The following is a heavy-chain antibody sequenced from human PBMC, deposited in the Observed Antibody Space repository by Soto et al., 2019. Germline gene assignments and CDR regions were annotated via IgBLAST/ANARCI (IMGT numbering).Heavy chain of an antibody. CDR1: GFTFSSYS. D-gene: IGHD3-3*01. V-gene: IGHV3-21*01. CDR2: ISSSSSYI. CDR3: ARVRDAIFGVVIDAFDI. Sequence: GGSLRLSCAASGFTFSSYSMNWVRQAPGKGLEWVSSISSSSSYIYYADSVKGRFTISRDNAKNSLYLQMNSLRAEDTAVYYCARVRDAIFGVVIDAFDIWGQGTMVTVSS. J-gene: IGHJ3*02.